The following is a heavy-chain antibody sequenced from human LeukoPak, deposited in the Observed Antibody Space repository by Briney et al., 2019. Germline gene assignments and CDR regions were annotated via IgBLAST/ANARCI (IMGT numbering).Heavy chain of an antibody. CDR1: GYTFTSYG. J-gene: IGHJ4*02. Sequence: ASVKVSCKASGYTFTSYGISWVRQAPGQGLEWMGWISAYNGNTNYAQKLQGRVTMTTDTSTSTAYMELRSLRSDDTAVYYCARESGWYYYDSSGYSIFDYWGQGTLVTVSS. CDR2: ISAYNGNT. CDR3: ARESGWYYYDSSGYSIFDY. V-gene: IGHV1-18*01. D-gene: IGHD3-22*01.